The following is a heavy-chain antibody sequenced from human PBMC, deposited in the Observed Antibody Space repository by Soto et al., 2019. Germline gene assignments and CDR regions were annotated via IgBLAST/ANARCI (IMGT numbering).Heavy chain of an antibody. CDR1: GFTFGNFG. V-gene: IGHV3-30*03. CDR3: ARGCSGGTNCFYFDF. D-gene: IGHD6-13*01. CDR2: ISNDGSRR. Sequence: QVQLVESGGGVVQPGRSLRLSCAASGFTFGNFGIHWVRQAPGKGLEWVADISNDGSRRYYADSVKGRFTSSRDNSKNTLYLQMDSLRAEDTAVYFCARGCSGGTNCFYFDFWGQGILVTVSS. J-gene: IGHJ4*02.